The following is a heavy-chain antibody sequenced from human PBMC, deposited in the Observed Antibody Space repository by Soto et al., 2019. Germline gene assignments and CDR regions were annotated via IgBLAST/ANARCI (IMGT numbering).Heavy chain of an antibody. CDR3: AKDHGYYDYVWVSDRHSY. Sequence: QVQLVESGGGVVQPGRSLRLSCAAPGFTFSSYGMHWVRQAPGKGLEWVAGISYDGSNKYYADYVKGRFTISRDNSKNPLFLQRNSLRAEDTAVYYCAKDHGYYDYVWVSDRHSYWVQGTLVTVSS. V-gene: IGHV3-30*18. CDR2: ISYDGSNK. CDR1: GFTFSSYG. D-gene: IGHD3-16*02. J-gene: IGHJ4*02.